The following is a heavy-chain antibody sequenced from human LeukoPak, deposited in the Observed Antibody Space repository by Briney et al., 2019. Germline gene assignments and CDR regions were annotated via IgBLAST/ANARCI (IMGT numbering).Heavy chain of an antibody. V-gene: IGHV1-69*13. D-gene: IGHD2-15*01. J-gene: IGHJ4*02. Sequence: ASVKVSCKASGYTFTSYYMHWVRQAPGQGLEWMGGIIPIFGTANYAQKFQGRVTITADESTSTAYMELSSLRSEDTAVYYCAREGGYCSGGSCYLDYWGQGTLVTVSS. CDR1: GYTFTSYY. CDR2: IIPIFGTA. CDR3: AREGGYCSGGSCYLDY.